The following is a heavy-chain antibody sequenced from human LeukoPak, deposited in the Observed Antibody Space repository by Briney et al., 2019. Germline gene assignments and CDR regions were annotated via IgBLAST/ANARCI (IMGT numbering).Heavy chain of an antibody. CDR3: ARDSGPLGAFDI. CDR1: GGSISSYY. D-gene: IGHD1-26*01. V-gene: IGHV4-59*01. J-gene: IGHJ3*02. Sequence: SETLSLTCTVSGGSISSYYWSWIRQPPGKGLEWIGYIYYSGSANYNPFLKSRVTISVDTSKNQFSLKLSSVTAADTAVYYCARDSGPLGAFDIWGQGTMVTVSS. CDR2: IYYSGSA.